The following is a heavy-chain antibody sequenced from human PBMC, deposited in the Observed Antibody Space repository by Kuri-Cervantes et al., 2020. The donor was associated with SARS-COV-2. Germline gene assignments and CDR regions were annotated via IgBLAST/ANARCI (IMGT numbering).Heavy chain of an antibody. CDR2: ISSSGSTI. V-gene: IGHV3-48*04. Sequence: GESLKISCAASGFTFSGHWIHWVRQAPGKGLEWVSYISSSGSTIYYVDSVKGRFTISRDNAKNSLYLQVNSLRAEDTAVYYCARAYFDWLLYLTPDYWGQGTLVTVSS. D-gene: IGHD3-9*01. J-gene: IGHJ4*02. CDR1: GFTFSGHW. CDR3: ARAYFDWLLYLTPDY.